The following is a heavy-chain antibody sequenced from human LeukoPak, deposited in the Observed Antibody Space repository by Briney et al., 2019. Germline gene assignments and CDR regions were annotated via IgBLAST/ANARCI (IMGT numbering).Heavy chain of an antibody. V-gene: IGHV3-48*04. CDR1: GFTFSSYL. Sequence: GGSLRLPCAASGFTFSSYLMNWVRQAPGKGLEWVSYSSRSSSNIYYADSVKGRFTISRDNAKNSLYLQMNSLRAEDTAVYYCAGGQELGHVGDYWGQGTLVTVSS. CDR3: AGGQELGHVGDY. CDR2: SSRSSSNI. J-gene: IGHJ4*02. D-gene: IGHD7-27*01.